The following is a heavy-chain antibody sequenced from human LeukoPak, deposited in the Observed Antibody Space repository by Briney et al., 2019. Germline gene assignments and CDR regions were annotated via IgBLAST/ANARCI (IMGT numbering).Heavy chain of an antibody. V-gene: IGHV1-2*02. J-gene: IGHJ3*02. CDR2: INPNSGGT. Sequence: ASVEVSCKASGYTFTGYYMHWVRQAPGQGLEWMGWINPNSGGTNYAQKFQGRVTMTRDTSISTAYMVLSRLRSDDTAVYYCARRVAVAGDNDAFDIWGQGTMVTVSS. CDR3: ARRVAVAGDNDAFDI. CDR1: GYTFTGYY. D-gene: IGHD6-19*01.